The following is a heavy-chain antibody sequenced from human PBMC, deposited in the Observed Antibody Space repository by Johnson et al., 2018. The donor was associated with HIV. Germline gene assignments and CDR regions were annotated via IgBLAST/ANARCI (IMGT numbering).Heavy chain of an antibody. CDR3: ARDLWVEVAGTGDDCFDM. V-gene: IGHV3-7*05. J-gene: IGHJ3*02. CDR1: GFTFSRYW. Sequence: MLLVESGGGVVQPGGSLRLSCAASGFTFSRYWMSWVRQAPGKGLEWVANIKEDGSEEYYVDSVKGRFIISRDNAKNSLYLQMNSLRAEDTAVYYCARDLWVEVAGTGDDCFDMWGQGTMVTVSS. CDR2: IKEDGSEE. D-gene: IGHD6-19*01.